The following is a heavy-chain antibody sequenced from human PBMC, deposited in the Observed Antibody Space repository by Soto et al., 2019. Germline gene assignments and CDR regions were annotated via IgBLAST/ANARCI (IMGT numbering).Heavy chain of an antibody. V-gene: IGHV3-30-3*01. Sequence: GGSLSLSCAASGFTFSSYAMHWVRQAPGKGLEWVAVISYDGSNKYYADSVKGRFTISRDNSKNTLYLQMNSLRAEDTAVYYCASSEGGPFDYWGQGTLVTVS. CDR1: GFTFSSYA. CDR2: ISYDGSNK. J-gene: IGHJ4*02. D-gene: IGHD3-16*01. CDR3: ASSEGGPFDY.